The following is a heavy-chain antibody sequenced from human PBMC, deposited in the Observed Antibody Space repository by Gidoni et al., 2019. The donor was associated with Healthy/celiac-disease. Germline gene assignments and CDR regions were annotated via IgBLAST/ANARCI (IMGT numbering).Heavy chain of an antibody. Sequence: EVQLVESGGGLVQPGRSLRLSCAASGFTFDDYAMHWVRQAPGKGLEWVSGISGNSGSIGYADSVKGRFTISRDNAKNSLYLQMNSLRAEDTALYYCAREYSGSYYPTGIDYWGQGTLVTVSS. V-gene: IGHV3-9*01. CDR2: ISGNSGSI. J-gene: IGHJ4*02. D-gene: IGHD1-26*01. CDR3: AREYSGSYYPTGIDY. CDR1: GFTFDDYA.